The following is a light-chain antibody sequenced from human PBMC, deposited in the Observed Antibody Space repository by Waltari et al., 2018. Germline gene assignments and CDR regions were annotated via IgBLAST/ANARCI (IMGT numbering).Light chain of an antibody. V-gene: IGLV2-23*01. Sequence: QSALTQPAPVSGSPGQSIPTSCTATSSGVWSDHLVSRYQQHPGKAPKLMIYAGSKRPSGVSNRFSGSKSGNTASLTISGLQAEDEADYYCCSYAGSHVVFGGGTKLTVL. J-gene: IGLJ2*01. CDR1: SSGVWSDHL. CDR2: AGS. CDR3: CSYAGSHVV.